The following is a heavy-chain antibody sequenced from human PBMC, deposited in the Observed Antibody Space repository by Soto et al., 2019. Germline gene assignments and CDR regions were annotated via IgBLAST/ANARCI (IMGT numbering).Heavy chain of an antibody. V-gene: IGHV4-59*08. CDR1: GGSIDGYN. CDR3: ARQGIGRLHGLVDV. Sequence: QVQLQESGPGLVKPSETLSLTCTVSGGSIDGYNCAWIRQSPGKALEWVGYVYDNGDSSYNPSLKSRLNLSMDTSKSQFSLQLRSVTAADTAVYFCARQGIGRLHGLVDVWGRGTTVTVSS. CDR2: VYDNGDS. J-gene: IGHJ6*02. D-gene: IGHD5-12*01.